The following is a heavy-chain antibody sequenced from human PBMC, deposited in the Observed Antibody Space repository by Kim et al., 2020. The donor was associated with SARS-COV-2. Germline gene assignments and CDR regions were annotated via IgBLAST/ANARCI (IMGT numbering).Heavy chain of an antibody. Sequence: GGSLRLSCAASGFTFSSYGMHWVRQAPGKGLEWVAVISYDGSNKYYADSVKGRFTISRDNSKNTLYLQMNSLRAEDTAVYYCAKDGGSSAFDYWGQGTLVTVSS. V-gene: IGHV3-30*18. J-gene: IGHJ4*02. CDR1: GFTFSSYG. CDR2: ISYDGSNK. CDR3: AKDGGSSAFDY. D-gene: IGHD6-6*01.